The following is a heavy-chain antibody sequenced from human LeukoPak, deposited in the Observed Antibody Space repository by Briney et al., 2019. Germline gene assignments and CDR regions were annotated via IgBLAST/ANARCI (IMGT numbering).Heavy chain of an antibody. CDR3: ASSLLYYDILTGYYPFFP. Sequence: GGSLRLSCVASGFTFSNHAMNWVRQAPGKGLEWVSSISANGINTYYADSVKGRFTISRDNSKNTLYLQMNSLRAEDTAVYYCASSLLYYDILTGYYPFFPWGQGTLVTVSS. J-gene: IGHJ5*02. CDR1: GFTFSNHA. V-gene: IGHV3-23*01. CDR2: ISANGINT. D-gene: IGHD3-9*01.